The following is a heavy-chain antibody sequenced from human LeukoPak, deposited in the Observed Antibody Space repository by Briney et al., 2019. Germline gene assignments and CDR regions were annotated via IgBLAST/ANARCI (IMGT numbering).Heavy chain of an antibody. CDR2: IYPRDGST. CDR1: GYTFTSNY. V-gene: IGHV1-46*01. Sequence: ASMKVSCKASGYTFTSNYIHWVRQAPGQGLEWMGMIYPRDGSTSYAQKFQGRVTVTRDTSTSTVHMELSGLRSEDTAVYYCARDQEGFDYWGQGILVTVSS. CDR3: ARDQEGFDY. J-gene: IGHJ4*02.